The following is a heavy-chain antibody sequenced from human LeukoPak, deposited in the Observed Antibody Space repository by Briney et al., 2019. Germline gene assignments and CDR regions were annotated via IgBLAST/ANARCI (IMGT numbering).Heavy chain of an antibody. V-gene: IGHV1-69*02. J-gene: IGHJ3*02. D-gene: IGHD5-12*01. CDR3: ASPGGYSGYEVGAFDI. CDR1: GYTFTSYY. Sequence: GASVKVSCKASGYTFTSYYMHWVRQAPGQGLEWMGRIIPILGIANYAQKFQGRVTITVDKSTSTAYMELSSLRSEDTAVYYCASPGGYSGYEVGAFDIWGQGTMVTVSS. CDR2: IIPILGIA.